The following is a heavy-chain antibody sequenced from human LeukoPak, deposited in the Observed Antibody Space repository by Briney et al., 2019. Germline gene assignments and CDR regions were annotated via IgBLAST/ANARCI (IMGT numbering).Heavy chain of an antibody. D-gene: IGHD3-22*01. CDR3: AKDLNYDIERGALDY. Sequence: GGSLRLSCAASGFTFSNAWMSWVRQAPGKGLEWVGRIKSKTDGGTTDYAAPVKGRFTISRDDSKNTLYLQMNSLRAEDTAVYYCAKDLNYDIERGALDYWGQGTLVTVSS. CDR2: IKSKTDGGTT. CDR1: GFTFSNAW. V-gene: IGHV3-15*01. J-gene: IGHJ4*02.